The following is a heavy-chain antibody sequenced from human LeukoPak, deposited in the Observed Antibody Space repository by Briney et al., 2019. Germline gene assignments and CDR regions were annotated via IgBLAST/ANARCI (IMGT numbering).Heavy chain of an antibody. Sequence: ASVKVSCKASGYTFTSYYMHWVRQAPGQGLEWTGIINPSGGSTSYAQKFQGRVTMTRDTSTSTVYMELSSLRSEDTAVYYCARDRDSSGWYGAFDIWGQGTMVTVSS. D-gene: IGHD6-19*01. CDR3: ARDRDSSGWYGAFDI. CDR1: GYTFTSYY. J-gene: IGHJ3*02. V-gene: IGHV1-46*01. CDR2: INPSGGST.